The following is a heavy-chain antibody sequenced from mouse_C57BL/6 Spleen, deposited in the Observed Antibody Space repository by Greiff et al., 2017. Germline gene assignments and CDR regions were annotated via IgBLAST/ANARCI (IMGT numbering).Heavy chain of an antibody. Sequence: VQLQQPGAELVRPGTSVKVSCKASGYAFTNYLIEWVKQRPGQGLEGIGVINPGSGGTNYNEKFKGKATLTVDKSSSTAYMQLSSLTSEDSAVYFCAKYRTAQAFYAMDYWGQGTSVTVSS. CDR1: GYAFTNYL. V-gene: IGHV1-54*01. CDR3: AKYRTAQAFYAMDY. J-gene: IGHJ4*01. D-gene: IGHD3-2*02. CDR2: INPGSGGT.